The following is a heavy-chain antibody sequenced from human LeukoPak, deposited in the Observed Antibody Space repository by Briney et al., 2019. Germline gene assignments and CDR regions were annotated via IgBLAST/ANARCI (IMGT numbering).Heavy chain of an antibody. CDR3: ARGNVVFGVSTHFDY. V-gene: IGHV1-2*06. CDR2: INPNSGGT. J-gene: IGHJ4*02. D-gene: IGHD3-3*01. CDR1: GYTFTGNY. Sequence: GASVKVSCKASGYTFTGNYMHWVRQAPGQGLEWMGRINPNSGGTNYAQKFQGRVTMTRDTSISTAYMELSRLRSDDTAVYYCARGNVVFGVSTHFDYWGQGTLVTVSS.